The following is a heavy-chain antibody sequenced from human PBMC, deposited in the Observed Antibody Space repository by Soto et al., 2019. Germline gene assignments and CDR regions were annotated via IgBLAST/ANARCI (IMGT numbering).Heavy chain of an antibody. V-gene: IGHV3-15*01. Sequence: GGSLRLSCAGSGFIFSNAWMSWVRQTPGKGLEWVGRIKSKADGGTTDYAAPVEGRFIISRDDSKNTIYLQMNSLKTEDTAVYYCTTPIHNRWGQGVLVTVSS. J-gene: IGHJ4*02. CDR1: GFIFSNAW. CDR3: TTPIHNR. CDR2: IKSKADGGTT.